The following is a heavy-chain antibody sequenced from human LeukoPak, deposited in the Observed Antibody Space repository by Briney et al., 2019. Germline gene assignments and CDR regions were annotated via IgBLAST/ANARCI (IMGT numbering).Heavy chain of an antibody. J-gene: IGHJ6*04. D-gene: IGHD3-22*01. CDR1: GGSISNYY. CDR3: ARDRYYYDSSGYRRMDV. CDR2: IYYTGST. Sequence: SETLSLTCTVSGGSISNYYWSWIRQPPGKGLEWIAYIYYTGSTNYNPSLKSRVTMSVDTSKNQFSLKLSSVTAADTAVYYCARDRYYYDSSGYRRMDVWGKGTTVTISS. V-gene: IGHV4-59*12.